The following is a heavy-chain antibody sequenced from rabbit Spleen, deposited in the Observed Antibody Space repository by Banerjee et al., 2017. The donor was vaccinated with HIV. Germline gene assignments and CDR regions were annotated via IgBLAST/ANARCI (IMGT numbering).Heavy chain of an antibody. J-gene: IGHJ4*01. CDR2: IDTGSSSFT. D-gene: IGHD1-1*01. CDR1: GFDFSSYS. V-gene: IGHV1S40*01. CDR3: ARDLPDVIGWNFGW. Sequence: QSLEESGGGLVQPEGSLTLSCKTSGFDFSSYSMSWVRQAPGKGLEWIGYIDTGSSSFTYFAHWAKGRFTISKTSSTTVTLQMTSLTAADTATYFCARDLPDVIGWNFGWWGPGTLVTVS.